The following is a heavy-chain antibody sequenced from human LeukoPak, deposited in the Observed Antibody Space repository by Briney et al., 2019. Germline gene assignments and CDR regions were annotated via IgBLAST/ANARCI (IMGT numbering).Heavy chain of an antibody. J-gene: IGHJ4*02. V-gene: IGHV4-59*12. D-gene: IGHD4-11*01. Sequence: SETLSLTCTVSGGSISSYYWSWIRQPPGKGLEWIGSIYYGGANYNPSLRGRVTILMDTSKNQFSLELSSVTAADTAVYFCARDDYSNYGHYWGQGKLVTVSS. CDR3: ARDDYSNYGHY. CDR1: GGSISSYY. CDR2: IYYGGA.